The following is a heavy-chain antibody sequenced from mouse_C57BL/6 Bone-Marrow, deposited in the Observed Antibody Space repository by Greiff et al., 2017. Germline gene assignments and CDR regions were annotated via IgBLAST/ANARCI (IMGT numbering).Heavy chain of an antibody. CDR3: ARHVTGTCYYAMDY. V-gene: IGHV5-12*01. Sequence: VQLKESGGGLVQPGGSLKLSCAASGFTFSDYYMYWVRQTPEKRLEWVAYISNGGGSTYYPDTVKGRFTISRDNAKNTLYLQMSRLKSEDTAMYYCARHVTGTCYYAMDYWGQGTSVTVSS. CDR1: GFTFSDYY. D-gene: IGHD4-1*01. CDR2: ISNGGGST. J-gene: IGHJ4*01.